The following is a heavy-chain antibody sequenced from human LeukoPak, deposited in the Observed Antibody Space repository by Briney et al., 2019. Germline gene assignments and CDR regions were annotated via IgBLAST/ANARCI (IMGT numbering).Heavy chain of an antibody. Sequence: GRSLRLSCAASGFTFRTYAMHWVRQAPGKGLEWVSVISYDGTTKYHADSVKGRFTISRDNSNNTLYLQMHTLRAEDTAVYYCARVRIVGATYDAFDTWGQGTMVTVSS. J-gene: IGHJ3*02. V-gene: IGHV3-30-3*01. D-gene: IGHD1-26*01. CDR1: GFTFRTYA. CDR3: ARVRIVGATYDAFDT. CDR2: ISYDGTTK.